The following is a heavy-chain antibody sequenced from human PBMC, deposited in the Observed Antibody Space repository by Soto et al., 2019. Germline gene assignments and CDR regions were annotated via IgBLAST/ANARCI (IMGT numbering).Heavy chain of an antibody. D-gene: IGHD1-26*01. CDR3: ARYSGSYWHYLDF. CDR1: GYSFASHW. CDR2: IYPGDSDT. Sequence: PGESLKISCNGSGYSFASHWVAWVRQMPEKGLEWIGTIYPGDSDTKYSPAFRGRVTISADTSVSTAYLQWRSLEATDSAIYYCARYSGSYWHYLDFWGQGTLVTVSS. J-gene: IGHJ4*02. V-gene: IGHV5-51*01.